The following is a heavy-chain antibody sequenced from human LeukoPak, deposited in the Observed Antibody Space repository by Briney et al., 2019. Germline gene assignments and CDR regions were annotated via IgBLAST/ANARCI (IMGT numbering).Heavy chain of an antibody. V-gene: IGHV4-4*02. J-gene: IGHJ3*02. CDR1: GDSISSSNW. Sequence: QASETLSLTCAVSGDSISSSNWWSWVRQPPGKGLEWIGEIYHSGSTNYNPSLKSRVTISVDTSKNQFSLKLSSVTAADTAVYYCARGGPSSGTMVRGLRDDIWGQGTMVTVSS. D-gene: IGHD3-10*01. CDR2: IYHSGST. CDR3: ARGGPSSGTMVRGLRDDI.